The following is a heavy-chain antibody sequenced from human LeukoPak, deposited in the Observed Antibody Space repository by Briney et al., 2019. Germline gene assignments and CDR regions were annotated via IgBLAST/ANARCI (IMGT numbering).Heavy chain of an antibody. CDR2: ILHDGSDN. V-gene: IGHV3-30*18. CDR3: AKGPSPFGY. J-gene: IGHJ4*02. CDR1: GFTFSSFG. Sequence: GGSLRLSCAASGFTFSSFGMHWVRQAPGKGLEWVAVILHDGSDNYYADSVKGPFTISRDNSKNTLCLQMNSLRPEDTAVYYCAKGPSPFGYWGQGTLVTVSS.